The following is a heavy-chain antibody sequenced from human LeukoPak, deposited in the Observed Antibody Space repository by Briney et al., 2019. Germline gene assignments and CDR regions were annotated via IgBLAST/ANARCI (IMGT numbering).Heavy chain of an antibody. Sequence: SETLSLTCTVSLAFISAYYWALMRQPPGRGLEWIGYIYYGGNTNYNPSLKSRVTISIDTSKKEFSLKLTSVTAADTAVYFCARSGITAAGIIDNWGQGTLVTVSS. CDR1: LAFISAYY. D-gene: IGHD6-25*01. V-gene: IGHV4-59*01. CDR2: IYYGGNT. J-gene: IGHJ4*02. CDR3: ARSGITAAGIIDN.